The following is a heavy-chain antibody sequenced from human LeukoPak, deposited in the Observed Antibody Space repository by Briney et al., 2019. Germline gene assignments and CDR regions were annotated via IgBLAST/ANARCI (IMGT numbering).Heavy chain of an antibody. J-gene: IGHJ4*02. CDR2: ISSSGSTI. V-gene: IGHV3-48*03. CDR3: ASPSDYFDY. CDR1: GFTFSSYE. Sequence: GGSLRLSCAASGFTFSSYEMNWVRQAPGKGLEWVSYISSSGSTIYYADSVKGRFTISKDNAKNSLYLQMNSLRAEDTAVYYCASPSDYFDYWGQGTLVTVSS. D-gene: IGHD2-2*01.